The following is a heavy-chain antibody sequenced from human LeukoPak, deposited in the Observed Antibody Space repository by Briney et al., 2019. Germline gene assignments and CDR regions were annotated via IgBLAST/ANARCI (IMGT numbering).Heavy chain of an antibody. CDR1: GFTFSTYW. D-gene: IGHD6-13*01. Sequence: GGSLRLSCAASGFTFSTYWMHWVRQAPGKGLVWVSRIESDGSSTSYADSVKGRFTISRDNAANTLYLQMNSLRAEDTAVYYCARGSWSAAGTSIDYWGQGTLVTVSS. V-gene: IGHV3-74*01. CDR3: ARGSWSAAGTSIDY. CDR2: IESDGSST. J-gene: IGHJ4*02.